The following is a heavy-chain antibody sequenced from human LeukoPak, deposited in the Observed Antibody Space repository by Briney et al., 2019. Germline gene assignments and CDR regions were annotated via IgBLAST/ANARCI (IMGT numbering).Heavy chain of an antibody. CDR2: IKTDGSEK. Sequence: GGSLRLSCEGSGFTFSNYWMGWVRQAPGKGLQWVANIKTDGSEKYYVDSAKGRFTISRDNAKNSLYLQMNSLRAEDTAVYYCATYSSLNRREFQYWGQGTLLTVSS. V-gene: IGHV3-7*01. CDR1: GFTFSNYW. D-gene: IGHD3-22*01. J-gene: IGHJ1*01. CDR3: ATYSSLNRREFQY.